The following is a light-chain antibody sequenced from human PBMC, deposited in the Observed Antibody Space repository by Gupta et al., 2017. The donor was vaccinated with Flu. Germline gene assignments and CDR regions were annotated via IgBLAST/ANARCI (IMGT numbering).Light chain of an antibody. Sequence: QSALTQPASVSGSPGQSITISCTGTSSDIGAYDYVSWYQQPPGKAPKLMIYEVTNRPSGVSNRFSGSKSGNTASLTISGLQAEDDADYYCSSYTPTIVLFGGGTRLTVL. V-gene: IGLV2-14*01. CDR1: SSDIGAYDY. CDR3: SSYTPTIVL. J-gene: IGLJ2*01. CDR2: EVT.